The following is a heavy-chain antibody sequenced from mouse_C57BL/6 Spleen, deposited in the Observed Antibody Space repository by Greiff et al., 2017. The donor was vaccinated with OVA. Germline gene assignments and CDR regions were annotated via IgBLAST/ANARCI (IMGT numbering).Heavy chain of an antibody. Sequence: EVQVVESGGGLVKPGGSLKLSCAASGFTFSDYGMHWVRQAPEKGLEWVAYISSGSSTIYYADTVKGRFTISRDNAKNTLFLQMTSLRSEDTAMYYCARGDSSGYGYAMDYWGQGTSVTVSS. CDR1: GFTFSDYG. J-gene: IGHJ4*01. CDR2: ISSGSSTI. D-gene: IGHD3-2*02. CDR3: ARGDSSGYGYAMDY. V-gene: IGHV5-17*01.